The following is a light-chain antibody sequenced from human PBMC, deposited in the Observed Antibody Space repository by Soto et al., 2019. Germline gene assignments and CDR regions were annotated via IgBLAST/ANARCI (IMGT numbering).Light chain of an antibody. V-gene: IGLV1-51*01. CDR3: ATWDRSLSVGV. CDR1: SSNIGNNY. Sequence: QSVLTQPPTVSGAPGQKVTISCSGSSSNIGNNYVFWYQQLPGTAPKLLIYDNDKRPSGIPDRFSGSKSGTSATLGITGLQTGDEADYYCATWDRSLSVGVFGGGTKVTVL. J-gene: IGLJ2*01. CDR2: DND.